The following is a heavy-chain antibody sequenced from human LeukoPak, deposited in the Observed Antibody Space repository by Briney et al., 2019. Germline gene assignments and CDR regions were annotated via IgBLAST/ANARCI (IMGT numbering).Heavy chain of an antibody. CDR1: GFTFSSYA. D-gene: IGHD6-13*01. J-gene: IGHJ4*02. Sequence: GGSLRLSCAASGFTFSSYAMSWVRQAPGKGLEWVAIIWYDGSNKYYADFVKGRFTTSRDNSKNTLYLQMNSLRADDTAVYYCARVSGYSGTWYVDYWGQGTLVTVSS. CDR2: IWYDGSNK. CDR3: ARVSGYSGTWYVDY. V-gene: IGHV3-33*08.